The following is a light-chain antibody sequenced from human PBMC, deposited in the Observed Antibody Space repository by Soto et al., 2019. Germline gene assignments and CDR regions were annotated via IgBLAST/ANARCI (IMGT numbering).Light chain of an antibody. Sequence: QSALTQPASVSGSPGQSITISCTGTSSDVGGYNYVSWYQQHPGKAPKLMIYDVTSRPSGVSNRFSASKSGNTASLTISGLHAEDEADYYCSSYTSSSTQVFGTGTKLTVL. J-gene: IGLJ1*01. CDR2: DVT. V-gene: IGLV2-14*01. CDR3: SSYTSSSTQV. CDR1: SSDVGGYNY.